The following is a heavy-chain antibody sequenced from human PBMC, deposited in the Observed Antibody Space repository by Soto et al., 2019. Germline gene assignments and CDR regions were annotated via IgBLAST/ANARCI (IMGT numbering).Heavy chain of an antibody. D-gene: IGHD1-26*01. CDR2: ISTYSGNT. Sequence: QVQLVQSGAEVKKPGASVKVSCKASGYTFTTYGISWVRQAPGQGLEWMGDISTYSGNTNYAQKFQDRVTMTADTSTSTAYMELGRLRSSDSPVYYCSRSSLGVWGRGPLVTVSS. CDR3: SRSSLGV. CDR1: GYTFTTYG. V-gene: IGHV1-18*01. J-gene: IGHJ4*02.